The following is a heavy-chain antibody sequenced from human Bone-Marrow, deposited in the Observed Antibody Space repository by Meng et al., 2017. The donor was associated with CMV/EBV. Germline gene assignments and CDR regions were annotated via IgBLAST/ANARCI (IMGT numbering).Heavy chain of an antibody. D-gene: IGHD1-26*01. CDR3: ATREGMGHTVD. J-gene: IGHJ4*02. CDR1: GFIFSGYS. V-gene: IGHV3-21*01. CDR2: ISSSSRYI. Sequence: GESLKISCAASGFIFSGYSMNWVRQAPGKGLEWVSMISSSSRYIYYADSVKGRFTISRDNANNLLYLQMNSLTAEDTAFYYCATREGMGHTVDWGPGTLVTVSS.